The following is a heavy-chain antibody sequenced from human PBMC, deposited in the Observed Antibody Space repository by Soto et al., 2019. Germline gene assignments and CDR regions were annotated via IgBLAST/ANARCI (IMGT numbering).Heavy chain of an antibody. V-gene: IGHV4-39*06. Sequence: PSKNLCLICTVSRDSLTSSIYYCGWIRQPTEKEQQWIGSIYYRGRTSYNPPLKRQFTISVATSKNQFTLKLTSVIAAVKTGKNGASNMRIAAAGDFDYWGQGTRVTVSS. CDR1: RDSLTSSIYY. J-gene: IGHJ4*02. D-gene: IGHD6-13*01. CDR2: IYYRGRT. CDR3: ASNMRIAAAGDFDY.